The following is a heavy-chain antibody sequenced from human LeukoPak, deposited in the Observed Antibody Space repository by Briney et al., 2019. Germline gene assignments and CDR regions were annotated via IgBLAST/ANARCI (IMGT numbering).Heavy chain of an antibody. Sequence: GRSLRLSCAAAGSTFGSYWISSVRQAPGRGLGWVANIKEDGSKKYYVDSVKGRFTNSRDNAKNSLYLQMNSLRAEDTAVYYCARDGRDGYIDYWGEGTLVTVSS. V-gene: IGHV3-7*01. J-gene: IGHJ4*02. CDR2: IKEDGSKK. CDR3: ARDGRDGYIDY. CDR1: GSTFGSYW. D-gene: IGHD5-24*01.